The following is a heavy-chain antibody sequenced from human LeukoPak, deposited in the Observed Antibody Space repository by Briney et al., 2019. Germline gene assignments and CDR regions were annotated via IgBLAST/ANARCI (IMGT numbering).Heavy chain of an antibody. CDR3: ATTGTTSASDY. CDR1: GYTFTSYA. J-gene: IGHJ4*02. D-gene: IGHD1-7*01. CDR2: INTNTGNP. V-gene: IGHV7-4-1*02. Sequence: ASVKVACKASGYTFTSYAMNWVRQAPGQGLEWMGWINTNTGNPTYAQGFTGRFVFSLDTSVGTAYLQISSLKAEDTAVYYCATTGTTSASDYWGQGTLVTVSS.